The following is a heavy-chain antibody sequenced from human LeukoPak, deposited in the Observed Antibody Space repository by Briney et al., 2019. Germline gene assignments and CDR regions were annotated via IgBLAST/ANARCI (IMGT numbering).Heavy chain of an antibody. J-gene: IGHJ3*02. V-gene: IGHV4-59*01. CDR3: ARAARAAYYYYDSAGPGGADAFDI. CDR2: IYYSGST. CDR1: GGSISSYY. Sequence: SETLSLTCTVSGGSISSYYWSWIRQPPGKGLEWIGYIYYSGSTNYNPSLTSRVTISVDTSKNQFSLKLSSVTAADTAVYYCARAARAAYYYYDSAGPGGADAFDIWGQGTMVTVSS. D-gene: IGHD3-22*01.